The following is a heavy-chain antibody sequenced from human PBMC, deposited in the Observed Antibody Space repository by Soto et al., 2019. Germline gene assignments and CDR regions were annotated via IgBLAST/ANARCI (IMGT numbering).Heavy chain of an antibody. CDR1: GGSISSSNW. D-gene: IGHD6-19*01. V-gene: IGHV4-4*02. Sequence: SETLSLTCAVSGGSISSSNWWSWVRQPPGKGLEWIGEIYHSGSTNYNPSLKSRVTISVDESKNQSPLKLSSVTAADTAVYYCARKQWLAMETYDYWGQGTLVTVSS. J-gene: IGHJ4*02. CDR3: ARKQWLAMETYDY. CDR2: IYHSGST.